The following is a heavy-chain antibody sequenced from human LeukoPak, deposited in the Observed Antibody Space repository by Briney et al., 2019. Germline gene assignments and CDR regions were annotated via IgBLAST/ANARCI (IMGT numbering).Heavy chain of an antibody. J-gene: IGHJ4*02. CDR2: ISGSSNYI. CDR1: GFTFNTYT. CDR3: ASGRFNSVWLDY. V-gene: IGHV3-21*01. Sequence: GVSLRLSCAASGFTFNTYTMNWVRQSPGKGLEWVSSISGSSNYIFYADSVKGRFTISRDNAKNSLYLQMNSLRAEDTAVFYCASGRFNSVWLDYWGQGTLVTVSS. D-gene: IGHD6-19*01.